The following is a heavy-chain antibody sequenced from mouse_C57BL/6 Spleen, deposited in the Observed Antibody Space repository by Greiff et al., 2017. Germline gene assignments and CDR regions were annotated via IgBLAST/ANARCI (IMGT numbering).Heavy chain of an antibody. Sequence: EVQVVESGGDLVKPGGSLKLSCAASGFTFSSYGMSWVRQTPDKRLEWVATISSGGSYTYYPDSVKGRFTISRDNAKNTLYLQMSSLKSEDTAMYYCARRYGSSFYYFDYWGQGTTLTVSS. CDR3: ARRYGSSFYYFDY. CDR1: GFTFSSYG. CDR2: ISSGGSYT. J-gene: IGHJ2*01. V-gene: IGHV5-6*01. D-gene: IGHD1-1*01.